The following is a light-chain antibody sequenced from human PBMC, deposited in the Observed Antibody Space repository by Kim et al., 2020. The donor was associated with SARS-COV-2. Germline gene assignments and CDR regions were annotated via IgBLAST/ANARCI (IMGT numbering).Light chain of an antibody. Sequence: ASVGDRVTITCRASQDIRNDLGWYQQNPGRAPKRMIYGAFSLQSGVPSRFGGSGSGTEFTLTISSLQPEDFATYYCIQHNTLPITLGQGTRLEIK. CDR2: GAF. V-gene: IGKV1-17*01. J-gene: IGKJ5*01. CDR1: QDIRND. CDR3: IQHNTLPIT.